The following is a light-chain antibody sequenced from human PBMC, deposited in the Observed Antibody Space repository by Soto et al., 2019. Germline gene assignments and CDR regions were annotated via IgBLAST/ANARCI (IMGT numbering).Light chain of an antibody. J-gene: IGKJ3*01. Sequence: QLTQSPSSLSASVGDRVTITCRASQDISRYLAWYQQKAGKAPKLLIYGTSTLQSVGPSRFSAFGSGTEFTLTISSLQPEDFATYHCQQLQRTPFTFGPGTTVDV. CDR3: QQLQRTPFT. V-gene: IGKV1-9*01. CDR1: QDISRY. CDR2: GTS.